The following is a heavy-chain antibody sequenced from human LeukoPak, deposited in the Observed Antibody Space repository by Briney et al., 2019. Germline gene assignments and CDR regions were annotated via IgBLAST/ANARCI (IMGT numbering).Heavy chain of an antibody. V-gene: IGHV4-59*01. Sequence: SETLSLTCTVSGGSISSYYWSWIRQPPGKGLEWIGYIYYSGSTNYNPSLKSRVTISVDTSKNQFSLKLSSVTAADTAMYYCARAGGVDTAMDANFDYWGQGTLVTVSS. CDR1: GGSISSYY. J-gene: IGHJ4*02. CDR2: IYYSGST. D-gene: IGHD5-18*01. CDR3: ARAGGVDTAMDANFDY.